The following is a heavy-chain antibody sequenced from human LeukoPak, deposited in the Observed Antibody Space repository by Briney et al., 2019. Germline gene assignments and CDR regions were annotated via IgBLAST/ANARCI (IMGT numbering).Heavy chain of an antibody. V-gene: IGHV1-69*05. J-gene: IGHJ4*02. Sequence: ASVKVSCKASRGTFSSYAISWVRQAPGQGLEWMGGIIPIFGTANYAQKFQGRVTITTDESTSTAYMELSSLRSEDTAVYYCARDPLTIFGVVGVFDYWGQGTLVTVSS. D-gene: IGHD3-3*01. CDR3: ARDPLTIFGVVGVFDY. CDR2: IIPIFGTA. CDR1: RGTFSSYA.